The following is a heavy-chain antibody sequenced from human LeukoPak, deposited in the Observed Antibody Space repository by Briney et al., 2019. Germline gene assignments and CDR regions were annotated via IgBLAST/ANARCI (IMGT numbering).Heavy chain of an antibody. Sequence: SVKVSCKASGGTFSSYAISWVRQPPGQGLEWMGGIIPIFGTANYAQKFQRRVTITADESTSTAYMELSSLRSEDTAVYYCARGMSVRYCSSTSGRTYYYYYMDVLGKGTTVTGSS. V-gene: IGHV1-69*13. J-gene: IGHJ6*03. CDR3: ARGMSVRYCSSTSGRTYYYYYMDV. CDR1: GGTFSSYA. D-gene: IGHD2-2*01. CDR2: IIPIFGTA.